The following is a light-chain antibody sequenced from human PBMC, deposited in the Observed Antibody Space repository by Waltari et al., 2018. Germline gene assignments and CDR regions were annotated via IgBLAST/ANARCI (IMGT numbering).Light chain of an antibody. V-gene: IGLV3-21*03. CDR3: QVWDSSGDHPV. Sequence: SYVLTQPPSVSVAPGKTARISCAGQNTRSKTVHWYQQRPGQAPVLVIYDDTVRPSGIPDRISGSDTATLTIARVEAGDEADYYCQVWDSSGDHPVFGGGTRLTVL. CDR2: DDT. J-gene: IGLJ2*01. CDR1: NTRSKT.